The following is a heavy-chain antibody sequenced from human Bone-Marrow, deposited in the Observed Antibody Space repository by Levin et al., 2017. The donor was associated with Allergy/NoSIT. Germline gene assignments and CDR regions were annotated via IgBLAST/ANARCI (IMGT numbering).Heavy chain of an antibody. CDR1: GFTFSDYW. V-gene: IGHV3-74*01. CDR3: VSSFDSTASGGY. Sequence: SCTASGFTFSDYWMHWFRQVPGKGLVWISYITSDGARTDYADSVKGRFTVSRDNAKNTLYLQLSSLRVEDTAIYYCVSSFDSTASGGYWGQGTLVTVSS. J-gene: IGHJ4*02. CDR2: ITSDGART. D-gene: IGHD3-3*02.